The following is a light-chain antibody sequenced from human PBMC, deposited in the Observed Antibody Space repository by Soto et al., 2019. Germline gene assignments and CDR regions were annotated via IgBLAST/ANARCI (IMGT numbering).Light chain of an antibody. CDR3: QLYNLHPYT. Sequence: DIEMTQSPSTLSASVGDRVIITCRASQIIVNWLAWYQQKAGKATKLIISDASKLESGGPRRYSGVGSGTAFTLTICSRQPDDSATYLCQLYNLHPYTLVQGTKLELQ. CDR2: DAS. V-gene: IGKV1-5*01. J-gene: IGKJ2*01. CDR1: QIIVNW.